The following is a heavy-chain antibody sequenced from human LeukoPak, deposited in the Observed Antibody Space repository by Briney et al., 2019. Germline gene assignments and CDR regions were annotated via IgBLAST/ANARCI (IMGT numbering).Heavy chain of an antibody. J-gene: IGHJ4*02. CDR3: ASYDFWSGYTFDY. D-gene: IGHD3-3*01. CDR1: GGSFSGYY. Sequence: SETLSLTCAVYGGSFSGYYWSWIRQPPGKGLEWIGEINHSGSTNYDPSLKSRVTISVDTSKNQFSLKLSSVTAADTAVYYCASYDFWSGYTFDYWGQGTLVTVSS. CDR2: INHSGST. V-gene: IGHV4-34*01.